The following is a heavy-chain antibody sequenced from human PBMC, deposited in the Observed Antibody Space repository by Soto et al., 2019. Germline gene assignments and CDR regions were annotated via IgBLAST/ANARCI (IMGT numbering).Heavy chain of an antibody. D-gene: IGHD2-8*01. J-gene: IGHJ2*01. CDR2: IYYSGST. CDR3: ASSSPYCTNGVCEKPGYFDL. Sequence: QVQLQESGPGLVKPSQTLSLTCTVSGGSISSGDYYWSWIRQPPGKGLDWIGYIYYSGSTYYNPSLKSRVTISVDTSKNQFSLKLSSVTAADTAVYYCASSSPYCTNGVCEKPGYFDLWGRGTLVTVSS. CDR1: GGSISSGDYY. V-gene: IGHV4-30-4*01.